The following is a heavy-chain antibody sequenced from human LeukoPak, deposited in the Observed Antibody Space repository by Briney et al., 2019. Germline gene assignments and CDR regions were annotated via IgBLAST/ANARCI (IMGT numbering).Heavy chain of an antibody. CDR2: ISGSGGST. D-gene: IGHD6-13*01. CDR3: AKTVPGGYSSSWHPAYFDY. V-gene: IGHV3-23*01. CDR1: GFTFSSYA. J-gene: IGHJ4*02. Sequence: GGSLRLSCAASGFTFSSYAMSWVRQAPGKGLEWVSAISGSGGSTYYADSVKGRFTISRDNSKNTLYLQMNSLRAEDTAVYYCAKTVPGGYSSSWHPAYFDYWGQGTLVTVSS.